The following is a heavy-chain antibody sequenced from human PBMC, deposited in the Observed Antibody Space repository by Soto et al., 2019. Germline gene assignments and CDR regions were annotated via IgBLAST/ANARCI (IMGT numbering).Heavy chain of an antibody. Sequence: ASVKVSCKAFGYTFSSYAMHCVRQAPGQRLEWMGWINAGYGNTKSTQKFQDRVTISRDTSESTAYMELTSLRSEDTAVYYCARDTGDGTFDFWGQGTLVTVSS. CDR1: GYTFSSYA. CDR3: ARDTGDGTFDF. J-gene: IGHJ4*02. V-gene: IGHV1-3*01. CDR2: INAGYGNT. D-gene: IGHD7-27*01.